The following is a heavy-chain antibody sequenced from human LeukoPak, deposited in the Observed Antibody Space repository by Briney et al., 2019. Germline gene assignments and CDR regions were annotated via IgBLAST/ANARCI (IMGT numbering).Heavy chain of an antibody. Sequence: PGGSLRLSCTASGFTVSNNYMNWVRQAPGKGLEWVALIYSGGTTNYADSVKGRFTISRDNSKNTFYLQMTNVRAEDTAVYYCARDPPGIAASVSGGWGQGTLVTVSS. CDR2: IYSGGTT. J-gene: IGHJ4*02. CDR1: GFTVSNNY. CDR3: ARDPPGIAASVSGG. D-gene: IGHD6-13*01. V-gene: IGHV3-53*01.